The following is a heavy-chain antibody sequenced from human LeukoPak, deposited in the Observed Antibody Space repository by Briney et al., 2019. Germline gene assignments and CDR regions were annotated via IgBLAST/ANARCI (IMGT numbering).Heavy chain of an antibody. J-gene: IGHJ6*03. V-gene: IGHV4-39*01. Sequence: SETLSLTCTVSGGSISSSSYYWGWIRQPPGKGLEWIGSIYYGGSTYYNPSLKSRVTISVDTSKNQFSLKLSSVTAADTAVYYCARLGYYYYYMYVWGKGTTVTVSS. CDR2: IYYGGST. CDR3: ARLGYYYYYMYV. CDR1: GGSISSSSYY.